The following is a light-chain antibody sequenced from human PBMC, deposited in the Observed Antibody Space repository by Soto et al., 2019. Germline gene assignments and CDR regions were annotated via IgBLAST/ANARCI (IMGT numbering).Light chain of an antibody. CDR2: GAS. CDR1: HIVSRTY. J-gene: IGKJ5*01. CDR3: QQFDDSVT. V-gene: IGKV3-20*01. Sequence: EIVLTQSPGTLSLSPGERVTLSCRASHIVSRTYLAWYQQKPGQAPRLLMYGASDRATGTPGRFSGSESGTDFTLTISGLEPEDSAVYYCQQFDDSVTFGQGTRLEIK.